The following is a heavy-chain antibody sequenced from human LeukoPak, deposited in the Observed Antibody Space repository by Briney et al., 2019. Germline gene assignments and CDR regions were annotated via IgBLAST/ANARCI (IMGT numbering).Heavy chain of an antibody. Sequence: SQTLSLTCTVSGGSISSGSYYWSWIRQPAGKGLEWIGRIYTSGSTNYNPSLKSRVTISVDTSKNQFSLKLSSVTAADTAVYYCAREVAGISACDYWGQGTLVTVSS. V-gene: IGHV4-61*02. D-gene: IGHD6-19*01. J-gene: IGHJ4*02. CDR3: AREVAGISACDY. CDR1: GGSISSGSYY. CDR2: IYTSGST.